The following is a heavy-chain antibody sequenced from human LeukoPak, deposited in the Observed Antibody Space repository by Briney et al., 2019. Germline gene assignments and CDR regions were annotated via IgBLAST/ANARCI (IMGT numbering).Heavy chain of an antibody. V-gene: IGHV3-33*01. CDR2: IWYDGSNK. J-gene: IGHJ4*02. Sequence: GGSLRLSCAASGFTFSSYGMHWDRQAPGKGLEWVAVIWYDGSNKYYADSVKGRFTISRDHSKNTLYLQMNSLRAEDTAVYYCARDQSDDYSIWYYFDYWGQGTLVTVSS. D-gene: IGHD4-11*01. CDR3: ARDQSDDYSIWYYFDY. CDR1: GFTFSSYG.